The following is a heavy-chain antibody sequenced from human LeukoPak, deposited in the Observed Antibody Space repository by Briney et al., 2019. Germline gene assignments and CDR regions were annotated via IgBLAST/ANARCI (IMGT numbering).Heavy chain of an antibody. CDR2: ISGGGGST. D-gene: IGHD2/OR15-2a*01. V-gene: IGHV3-23*01. CDR3: AKGANTSLSYFDY. CDR1: GFTFSSFA. Sequence: GGSLRLSCAASGFTFSSFAMSWVRQAPGKGLEWVSAISGGGGSTFSADSVKGRFSISRDNSKNTLYLQMNSLRVEDSAVYYCAKGANTSLSYFDYWGQGALVTVSS. J-gene: IGHJ4*02.